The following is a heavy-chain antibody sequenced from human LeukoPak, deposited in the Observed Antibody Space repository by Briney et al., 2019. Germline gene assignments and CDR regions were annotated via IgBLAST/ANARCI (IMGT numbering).Heavy chain of an antibody. J-gene: IGHJ6*02. V-gene: IGHV3-7*01. CDR2: IKQDGSEK. Sequence: GGSLRLSCAASGFTFDDYAMHWVRQAPGKGLEWVANIKQDGSEKYYVDSVKGRFTISRDNAKNSLYLQMNSLRAEDTAVYYCARDDASAVVVAATYYYYGMDVWGQGTTVTASS. CDR3: ARDDASAVVVAATYYYYGMDV. CDR1: GFTFDDYA. D-gene: IGHD2-15*01.